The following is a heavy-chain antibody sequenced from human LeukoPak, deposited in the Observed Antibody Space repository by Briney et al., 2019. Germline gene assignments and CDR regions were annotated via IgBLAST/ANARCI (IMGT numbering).Heavy chain of an antibody. CDR3: ARDLSDIEGIAEKEVDY. CDR2: INWNGGST. Sequence: PGGSLRLSCAASGFTFSSYAMSWVRQAPGKGLEWVSGINWNGGSTGYADSVKGRFTISRDNAKNSLYLQMNSLRAEDTALYYCARDLSDIEGIAEKEVDYWGQGTLVTVSS. CDR1: GFTFSSYA. D-gene: IGHD6-13*01. V-gene: IGHV3-20*04. J-gene: IGHJ4*02.